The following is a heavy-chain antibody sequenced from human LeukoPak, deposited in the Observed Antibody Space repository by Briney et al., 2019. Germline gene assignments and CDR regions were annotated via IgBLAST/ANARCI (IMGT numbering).Heavy chain of an antibody. J-gene: IGHJ3*01. CDR1: GFTFSNYE. CDR3: ANGVAADYGFDF. D-gene: IGHD2-15*01. Sequence: GGSLRLSCAASGFTFSNYEMNWVRQAPGKGLEWVSYISSSGSTTYYADSVKGRFTISRDNSKNTVYLQMSSLRAEDTAMYYCANGVAADYGFDFWGQGTMVTVSS. V-gene: IGHV3-48*03. CDR2: ISSSGSTT.